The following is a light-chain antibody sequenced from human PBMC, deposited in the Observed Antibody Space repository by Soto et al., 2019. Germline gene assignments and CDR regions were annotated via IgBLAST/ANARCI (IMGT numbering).Light chain of an antibody. CDR1: QSISGW. Sequence: DIQMTQSPSTLSASVGDRVTITCRASQSISGWLAWYQQKPGKAPKLLIYNASSLESGVPSRFSGSGSGTEFTLTISSLQPDNFATYYCQQSFTFGPGTKVDIK. J-gene: IGKJ3*01. CDR3: QQSFT. V-gene: IGKV1-5*03. CDR2: NAS.